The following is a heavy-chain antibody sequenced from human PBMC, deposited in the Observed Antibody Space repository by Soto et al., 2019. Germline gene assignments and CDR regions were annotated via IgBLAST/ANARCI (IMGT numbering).Heavy chain of an antibody. CDR1: GYTCSSCG. D-gene: IGHD3-22*01. CDR3: ARGGYYDSSGSRNFHYYGMDV. J-gene: IGHJ6*02. CDR2: ISPYNDYT. V-gene: IGHV1-18*01. Sequence: QAQLVQSGAEVKNPGASVRVSCKASGYTCSSCGISWVRQAPGQGLEWLWWISPYNDYTYYAQKLQGRVTMTTDTSTRAAYMALRSLRSDDTAIYFCARGGYYDSSGSRNFHYYGMDVWGQGTTVTVSS.